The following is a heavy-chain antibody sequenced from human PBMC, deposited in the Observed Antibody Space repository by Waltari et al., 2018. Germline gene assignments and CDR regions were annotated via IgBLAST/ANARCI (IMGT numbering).Heavy chain of an antibody. Sequence: QLQLQESGPGLVKPSETLSLTCTVSGGYISSSSYYWGWIRQPPGKGLEWIGSIYYSGSTYYNPSLKSRVTISVDTSKNQFSLKLSSVTAADTAVYYCARIIWDYYYYYMDVWGKGTTVTVSS. V-gene: IGHV4-39*01. D-gene: IGHD3-10*01. CDR1: GGYISSSSYY. CDR2: IYYSGST. CDR3: ARIIWDYYYYYMDV. J-gene: IGHJ6*03.